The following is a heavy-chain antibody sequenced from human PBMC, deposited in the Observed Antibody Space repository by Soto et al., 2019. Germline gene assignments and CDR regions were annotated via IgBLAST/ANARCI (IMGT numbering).Heavy chain of an antibody. J-gene: IGHJ3*02. CDR3: AKESLDITMVRGETGAFDI. CDR1: GFTFSSYA. Sequence: EVQLLESGGGLVQPGGSLRLSCAASGFTFSSYAMSWVRQAPGKGLEWVSAISGSGGSTYYADSVKGRFTISRDNSKNTLYLQMNSLRAEDTAVYYCAKESLDITMVRGETGAFDIWGQGTMVTVSS. V-gene: IGHV3-23*01. CDR2: ISGSGGST. D-gene: IGHD3-10*01.